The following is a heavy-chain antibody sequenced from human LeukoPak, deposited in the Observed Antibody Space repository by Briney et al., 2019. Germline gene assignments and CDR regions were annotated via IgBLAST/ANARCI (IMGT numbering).Heavy chain of an antibody. CDR1: GYTFTNYG. D-gene: IGHD4-17*01. CDR3: ARGGMTTMSTPWWF. Sequence: ASVKVSCKASGYTFTNYGITWVRQAPGQGLEWMGWISAYNGNTNYAQKLQGRVTMTTDTTTSTACMELRSLRSDDTAVYYCARGGMTTMSTPWWFWGQGTLVTVSS. J-gene: IGHJ4*02. CDR2: ISAYNGNT. V-gene: IGHV1-18*01.